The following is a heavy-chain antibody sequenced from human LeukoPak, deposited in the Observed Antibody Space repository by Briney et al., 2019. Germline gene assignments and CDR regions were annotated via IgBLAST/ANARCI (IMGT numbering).Heavy chain of an antibody. Sequence: GGSLRLSCAASGFAFSSYGMHWVRQAPGKGLEWVAYIHYDSSTEDYADSVKGRFTISRDNSKNTLYLQMNSLRAEDTAVYYCARDYSGRDYWGQGTLVTVSS. CDR3: ARDYSGRDY. V-gene: IGHV3-30*02. J-gene: IGHJ4*02. D-gene: IGHD5-12*01. CDR2: IHYDSSTE. CDR1: GFAFSSYG.